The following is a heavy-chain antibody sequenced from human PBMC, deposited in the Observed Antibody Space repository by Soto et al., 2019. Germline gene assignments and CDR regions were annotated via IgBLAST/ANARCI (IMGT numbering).Heavy chain of an antibody. CDR3: ARDRLKYYYYGMDV. V-gene: IGHV3-30-3*01. J-gene: IGHJ6*02. CDR1: GFTFSSYA. Sequence: QVQLVESGGGVVQPGRYLRLSCAASGFTFSSYAMHWVRQAPGKGLEWVAVISYDGSNKYYADSVEGRFTISRDNSKNTQYLQMNSRRTEDTAVYYCARDRLKYYYYGMDVWGQGTTVTVSS. CDR2: ISYDGSNK.